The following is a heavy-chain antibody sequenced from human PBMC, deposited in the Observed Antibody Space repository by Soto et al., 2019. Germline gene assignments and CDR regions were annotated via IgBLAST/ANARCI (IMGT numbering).Heavy chain of an antibody. J-gene: IGHJ4*02. Sequence: GGSLRLSCTASGFPFSSYAMHWVRQAPGKGLEWVAVISYDGSNKYYADSVKGRFTISRDNSKNTLYLQMNSLRAEDTAVYYCARDRYYDSSGLDYWGQGTLVTVSS. CDR2: ISYDGSNK. V-gene: IGHV3-30-3*01. CDR3: ARDRYYDSSGLDY. CDR1: GFPFSSYA. D-gene: IGHD3-22*01.